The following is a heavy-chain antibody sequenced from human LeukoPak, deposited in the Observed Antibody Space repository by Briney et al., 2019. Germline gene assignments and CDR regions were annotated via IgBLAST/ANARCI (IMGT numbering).Heavy chain of an antibody. D-gene: IGHD3-16*01. CDR2: IRYDGSSK. V-gene: IGHV3-30*02. J-gene: IGHJ4*02. CDR3: AKDRDDYVWGTYFDY. CDR1: GFTFSSYG. Sequence: PGGSLRLSCAASGFTFSSYGMHWVRQAPGKGLEWVAFIRYDGSSKYYADSVKGRFTISRDNSKNTLYLQMNSLRAEDTAVYYCAKDRDDYVWGTYFDYWGQGTLVTVSS.